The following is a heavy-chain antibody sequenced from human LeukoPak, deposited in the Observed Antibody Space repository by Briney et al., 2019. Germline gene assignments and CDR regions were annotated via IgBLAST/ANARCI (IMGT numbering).Heavy chain of an antibody. V-gene: IGHV3-7*02. CDR3: VSPGGYDLWASIT. CDR2: INEDGSQK. D-gene: IGHD5-12*01. CDR1: GYIFRRYW. Sequence: PGGSLRLSCAASGYIFRRYWVSWVRQAPGKGLEWVANINEDGSQKNYVDSVKGRFIISRDNAKNSLYLQMNSLKVEDTAVYYCVSPGGYDLWASITWGQGTMVSVST. J-gene: IGHJ4*02.